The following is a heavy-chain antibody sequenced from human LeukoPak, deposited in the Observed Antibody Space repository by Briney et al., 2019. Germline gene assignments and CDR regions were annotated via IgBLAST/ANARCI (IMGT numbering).Heavy chain of an antibody. CDR3: AGLVGRYSSGLYYYYFGY. CDR2: MYLSGTT. J-gene: IGHJ4*02. Sequence: PSETLSLTCTVSGDSISLDLWSWVRQPPGKGLEWIGEMYLSGTTHSNPSVKSRVTISIDKSKNQFFLNLSSVTAADTAVYYCAGLVGRYSSGLYYYYFGYWGQGTLVTVSS. D-gene: IGHD3-22*01. CDR1: GDSISLDL. V-gene: IGHV4-4*02.